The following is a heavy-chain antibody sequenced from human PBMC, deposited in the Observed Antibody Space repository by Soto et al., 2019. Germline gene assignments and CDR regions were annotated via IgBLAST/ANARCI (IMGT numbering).Heavy chain of an antibody. V-gene: IGHV3-49*04. D-gene: IGHD5-12*01. CDR2: IRSKAYGGTT. CDR1: GFTFGDYA. J-gene: IGHJ4*01. Sequence: PGGSLRLSCTASGFTFGDYAMSWVRQAPGKGLEWVGFIRSKAYGGTTEYAASVKGRFTISRDDSKSIAYLQMNSLKTEDTAVYYCTRRDGYKYPFFDYWGHGTLVTVSS. CDR3: TRRDGYKYPFFDY.